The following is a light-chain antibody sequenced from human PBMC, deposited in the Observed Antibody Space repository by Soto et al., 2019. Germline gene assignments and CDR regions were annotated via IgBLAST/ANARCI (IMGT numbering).Light chain of an antibody. V-gene: IGKV3-20*01. Sequence: EIVLTQSPGTLSLSPGERATLSCRASQSVSSSYLAWYQQKPGQSPRLLIYGASSRATGIPDRFSGSGSATDLTLTISRLEPEDFSVYYCQQYGSSPPITFGQGTRLEIK. CDR2: GAS. CDR1: QSVSSSY. CDR3: QQYGSSPPIT. J-gene: IGKJ5*01.